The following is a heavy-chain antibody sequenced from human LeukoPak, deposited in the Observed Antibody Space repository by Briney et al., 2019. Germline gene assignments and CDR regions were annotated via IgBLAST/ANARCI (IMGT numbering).Heavy chain of an antibody. V-gene: IGHV1-69*13. Sequence: ASVKVSCKASGGTFSSYAISWVRPAPGQGLEWMGGIIPIFGTANYAQKFQGRVTITADESTSTAYMELSSLRSEDTAVYYCARRVGYSYGYFRFDPWGQGTLVTVSS. CDR3: ARRVGYSYGYFRFDP. D-gene: IGHD5-18*01. CDR1: GGTFSSYA. J-gene: IGHJ5*02. CDR2: IIPIFGTA.